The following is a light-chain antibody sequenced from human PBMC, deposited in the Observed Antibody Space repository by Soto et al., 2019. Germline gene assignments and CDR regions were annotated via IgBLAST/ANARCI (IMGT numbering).Light chain of an antibody. CDR2: SIN. J-gene: IGLJ3*02. Sequence: QSVLTQPPSASGTPGQRVTISCSGSSSNIGSHTVNWYQQLPGTAPKLLLFSINQRPSGVPDRFSGSKSGTSAFLAISGLQSEDEADYYCAAWDDSLNGVVFGGGTKLTVL. V-gene: IGLV1-44*01. CDR1: SSNIGSHT. CDR3: AAWDDSLNGVV.